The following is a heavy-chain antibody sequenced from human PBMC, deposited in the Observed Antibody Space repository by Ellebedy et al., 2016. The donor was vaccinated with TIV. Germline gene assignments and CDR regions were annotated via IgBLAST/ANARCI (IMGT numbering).Heavy chain of an antibody. J-gene: IGHJ4*02. V-gene: IGHV3-23*01. CDR3: ARGGTFGGY. CDR1: GFNFGGHA. D-gene: IGHD2/OR15-2a*01. CDR2: IGGSGYST. Sequence: GESLKISCTASGFNFGGHAMKWVRQAPGKGLEWVSSIGGSGYSTHYADSVKGRFTISRDNSRNTLYLQMNSLRAEDTAVYYCARGGTFGGYWGRGTLVTVSS.